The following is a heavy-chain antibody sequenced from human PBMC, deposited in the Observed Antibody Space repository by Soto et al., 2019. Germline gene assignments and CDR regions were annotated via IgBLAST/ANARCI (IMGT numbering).Heavy chain of an antibody. J-gene: IGHJ5*02. CDR2: TSGGGGIT. CDR3: AKGGITGTRPPWFDP. V-gene: IGHV3-23*01. CDR1: GFTFSSYA. Sequence: EVQVLESGGGLVQPGGSLRLSCEASGFTFSSYAMSWVRQAPGKGLEWVSTTSGGGGITYYADSVKGRFTISRDNSKNTLYLQMNSLRAEDTALYFCAKGGITGTRPPWFDPWGQGTLVTVSS. D-gene: IGHD1-7*01.